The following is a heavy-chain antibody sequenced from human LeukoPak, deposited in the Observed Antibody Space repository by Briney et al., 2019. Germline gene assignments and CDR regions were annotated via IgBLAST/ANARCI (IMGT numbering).Heavy chain of an antibody. J-gene: IGHJ4*02. V-gene: IGHV4-59*12. CDR2: IYYSGST. CDR3: ATNWNLDY. Sequence: SETLSLTCTVSGGSISSYYWSWIRQPPGKGLEYIGYIYYSGSTNYNPSLKSRVTISVDTSKNQFSLKLTSVTAADTAVYYCATNWNLDYWGQGTLVTVSS. CDR1: GGSISSYY. D-gene: IGHD1-1*01.